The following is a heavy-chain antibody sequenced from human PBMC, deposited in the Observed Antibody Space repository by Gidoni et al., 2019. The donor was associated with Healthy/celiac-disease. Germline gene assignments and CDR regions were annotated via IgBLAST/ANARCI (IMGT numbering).Heavy chain of an antibody. Sequence: EVQLVESGGVVVQPGGSLRLSCAASGFTFDDYTMHWVRQAPGKGLEWVSLISWDGGSTYYADSVKGRFTISRDNSKNSLYLQMNSLRTEDTALYYCAKALHSSSSWDYYYYMDVWGKGTTVTVSS. CDR3: AKALHSSSSWDYYYYMDV. CDR1: GFTFDDYT. D-gene: IGHD6-6*01. J-gene: IGHJ6*03. V-gene: IGHV3-43*01. CDR2: ISWDGGST.